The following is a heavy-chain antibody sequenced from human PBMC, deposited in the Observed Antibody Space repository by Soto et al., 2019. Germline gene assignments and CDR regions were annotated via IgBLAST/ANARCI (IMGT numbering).Heavy chain of an antibody. CDR2: IWYDGSNK. D-gene: IGHD3-3*01. CDR3: ARGGSSDFWSGYYTEYSMDV. J-gene: IGHJ6*03. CDR1: GFTFSSYG. Sequence: QVQLVESGGGVVQPGRSLRLSCAASGFTFSSYGMHWVRQAPGKGLEWVAVIWYDGSNKYYADSVKGRFTISRDNSKNTLYLRMSSRRAEDTAVYYCARGGSSDFWSGYYTEYSMDVWGKGTTVTVSS. V-gene: IGHV3-33*01.